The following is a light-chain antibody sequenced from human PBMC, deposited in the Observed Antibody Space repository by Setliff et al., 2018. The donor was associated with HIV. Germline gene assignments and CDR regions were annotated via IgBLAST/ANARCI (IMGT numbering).Light chain of an antibody. CDR3: QSADSSGTYV. Sequence: YELTQPPSVSVSPGQTARIACSGDALPKQYAYWYQQKPGQAPVVVIYKDSERPSGIPERFSGSSSGTTVTLTISGVQAEDEADYYCQSADSSGTYVFGTGTKVTVL. CDR1: ALPKQY. V-gene: IGLV3-25*03. J-gene: IGLJ1*01. CDR2: KDS.